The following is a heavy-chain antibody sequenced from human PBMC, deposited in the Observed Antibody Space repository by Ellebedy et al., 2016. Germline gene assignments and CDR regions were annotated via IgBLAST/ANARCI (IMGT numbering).Heavy chain of an antibody. CDR1: GLTVSSFF. J-gene: IGHJ4*02. Sequence: GESLKISXAPSGLTVSSFFMGWVRQAPGKGLGWFSTMRGDGAKTHLADSVKGRFTISRDNSKNTLYLQMNNLRVDDTALYYCRQGHYFDQWGQGALVTVSS. CDR2: MRGDGAKT. CDR3: RQGHYFDQ. V-gene: IGHV3-23*01.